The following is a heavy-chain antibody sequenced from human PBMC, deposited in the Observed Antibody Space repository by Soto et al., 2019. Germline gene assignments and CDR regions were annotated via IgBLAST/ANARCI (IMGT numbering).Heavy chain of an antibody. CDR3: ARLKRYCSNTSCYTGYSSGWYWDYGMDV. D-gene: IGHD2-2*02. CDR2: IYYSGST. Sequence: SETLSLTCTVSGGSISSSSYYWGWIRQPPGKGLEWIGSIYYSGSTYYNPSLKSRVTISVDTSKNQFSLKLSSVTAADTAVYYCARLKRYCSNTSCYTGYSSGWYWDYGMDVWGRGTTVTVSS. V-gene: IGHV4-39*01. J-gene: IGHJ6*02. CDR1: GGSISSSSYY.